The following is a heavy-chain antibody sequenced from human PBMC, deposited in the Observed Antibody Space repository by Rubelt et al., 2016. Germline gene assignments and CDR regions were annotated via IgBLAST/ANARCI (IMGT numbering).Heavy chain of an antibody. V-gene: IGHV1-2*06. CDR3: AREGDYYYGMDV. D-gene: IGHD3-16*01. CDR2: INPKSGGT. Sequence: QVQLVQSGAEVKKPGASVKVSCKASGYTFTGYSMHWVRQAPGQGIEWMGRINPKSGGTNYAQKFQRRVTITRDTSISTAYMELSRLRSDDTAVYYCAREGDYYYGMDVWGQGTTVTVSS. J-gene: IGHJ6*02. CDR1: GYTFTGYS.